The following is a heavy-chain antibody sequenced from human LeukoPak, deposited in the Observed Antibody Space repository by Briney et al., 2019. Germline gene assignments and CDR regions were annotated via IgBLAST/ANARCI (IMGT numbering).Heavy chain of an antibody. V-gene: IGHV3-23*01. CDR3: ANNPDIVILPAYYYYMDV. CDR1: GFTFSSYW. CDR2: ISGNGGST. D-gene: IGHD2-2*01. J-gene: IGHJ6*03. Sequence: PGGSLRLSCAASGFTFSSYWMHWVRQAPGKGLVWVSAISGNGGSTDYADSVKGRFTISRDNSKNTLYLQMNSLRPEDTAVYYCANNPDIVILPAYYYYMDVWGKGTTVTVSS.